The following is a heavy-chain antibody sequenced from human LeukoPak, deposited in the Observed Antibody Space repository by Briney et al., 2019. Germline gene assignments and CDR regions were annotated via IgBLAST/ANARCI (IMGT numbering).Heavy chain of an antibody. J-gene: IGHJ4*02. CDR2: IYYSGST. CDR1: GGSISSYY. CDR3: ARGVAGDFDY. D-gene: IGHD6-19*01. V-gene: IGHV4-59*12. Sequence: SETLSLTCTVSGGSISSYYWSWIRQPPGKGLEWIGYIYYSGSTNYNPSLKSRVTISVDTSKNQFSLKLSSVTAADTAVYYCARGVAGDFDYWGQGTLVTVSS.